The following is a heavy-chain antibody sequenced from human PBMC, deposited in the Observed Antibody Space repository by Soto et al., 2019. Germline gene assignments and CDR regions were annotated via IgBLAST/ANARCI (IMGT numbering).Heavy chain of an antibody. CDR1: GYTFTSYD. CDR3: ARGVQNGYDYWSFDY. D-gene: IGHD3-3*01. J-gene: IGHJ4*02. V-gene: IGHV1-8*01. CDR2: MNPDSGNT. Sequence: GASVKASCKASGYTFTSYDINWVRQATEQGLEWMGWMNPDSGNTGYAQKFQGRVTMTRNTSISTAYMELSSLRSEDTAVYYCARGVQNGYDYWSFDYWGQGTLVTVSS.